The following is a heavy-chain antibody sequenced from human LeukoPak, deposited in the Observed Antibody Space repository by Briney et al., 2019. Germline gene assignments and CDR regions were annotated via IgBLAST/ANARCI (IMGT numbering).Heavy chain of an antibody. CDR3: TTVGYQLPNESLQH. V-gene: IGHV3-15*01. D-gene: IGHD2-2*01. CDR1: GFTFSYAW. Sequence: GGSLRLSCAASGFTFSYAWMSWVRQAPGKGLEWVGRIKNKTDGGTTDYGAIVKGRFTISRHDSKNTLYLQMNSLKTEDTAVYYCTTVGYQLPNESLQHCGQGTLVTASS. CDR2: IKNKTDGGTT. J-gene: IGHJ1*01.